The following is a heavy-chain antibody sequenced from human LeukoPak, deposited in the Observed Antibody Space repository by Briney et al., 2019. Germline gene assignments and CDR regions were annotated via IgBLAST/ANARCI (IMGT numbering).Heavy chain of an antibody. CDR1: GFTFSSYA. CDR2: ISDGGGST. J-gene: IGHJ4*02. D-gene: IGHD5-18*01. V-gene: IGHV3-23*01. Sequence: PGGSLRLSCAASGFTFSSYAMSWVRQAPGKGLEWVSVISDGGGSTYYADSVKGRFTISRDNSKNTLSLHMSSLRAEDTAVYYCAKDIAQGYTFGSIEEDYWGQGTLVTVSS. CDR3: AKDIAQGYTFGSIEEDY.